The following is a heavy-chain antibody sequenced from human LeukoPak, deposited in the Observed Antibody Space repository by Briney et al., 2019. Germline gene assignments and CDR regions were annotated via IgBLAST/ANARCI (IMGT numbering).Heavy chain of an antibody. CDR1: GYTFTSYG. Sequence: ASVKVSCKASGYTFTSYGISWVRQAPGQGLEWMGWISAYNGNTNYAQKLQGRVTMTTDTSTSTAYMELRSLRSDDTAVYYCARDRGDDTTWAHAFDIWGQGTMVTVSS. CDR2: ISAYNGNT. J-gene: IGHJ3*02. CDR3: ARDRGDDTTWAHAFDI. V-gene: IGHV1-18*01. D-gene: IGHD1-1*01.